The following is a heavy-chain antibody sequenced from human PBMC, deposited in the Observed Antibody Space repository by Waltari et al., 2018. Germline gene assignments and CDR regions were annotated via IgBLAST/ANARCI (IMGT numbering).Heavy chain of an antibody. CDR2: INYSGSI. D-gene: IGHD4-17*01. CDR1: GASISNTSYY. J-gene: IGHJ4*02. Sequence: QLQLQESGPGLVKPSETLSLTCTVSGASISNTSYYWGWIRQPPGKGLEWIGSINYSGSIYYNPSLKSRVTISVDTSRNQFSLKLSSVTAADTSVYYCARQSPYGDFPPYYFDYWGQGTLVTVSS. V-gene: IGHV4-39*01. CDR3: ARQSPYGDFPPYYFDY.